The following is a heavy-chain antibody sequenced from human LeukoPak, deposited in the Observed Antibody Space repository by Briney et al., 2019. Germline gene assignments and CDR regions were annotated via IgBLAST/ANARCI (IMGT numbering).Heavy chain of an antibody. Sequence: SETLSLTCAVYGGSFSGYYWSWIRQPPGEGLEWIGEINHSGSTNYNPSLKSRVTISVDTSKNQFSLKLSSVTAADTAVYYCARERVDTAMAYWYFDLWGRGTLVTVSS. CDR3: ARERVDTAMAYWYFDL. D-gene: IGHD5-18*01. CDR1: GGSFSGYY. J-gene: IGHJ2*01. CDR2: INHSGST. V-gene: IGHV4-34*01.